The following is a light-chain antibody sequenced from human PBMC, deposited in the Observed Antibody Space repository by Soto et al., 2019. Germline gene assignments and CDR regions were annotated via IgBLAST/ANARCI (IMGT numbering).Light chain of an antibody. V-gene: IGKV3-20*01. CDR3: QQYGSAPFT. CDR1: QSVNSVY. CDR2: GAS. J-gene: IGKJ3*01. Sequence: DIVLTQSPGTLSLSPGDRATLSCRASQSVNSVYLAWYQQRPGQAPRLLIHGASSRATGTPDRFSGGGSGTDFTLTISRLEAEDFAVYYCQQYGSAPFTLGPGTKVDIK.